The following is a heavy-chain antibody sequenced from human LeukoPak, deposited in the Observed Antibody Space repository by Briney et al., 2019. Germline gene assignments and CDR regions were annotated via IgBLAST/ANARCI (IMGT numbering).Heavy chain of an antibody. Sequence: SETLSLTCTVSAGSISNYYWSWIRQPAGKGLEWIGRISPRGSTNYNPSLKSRVTMSIDTSKNQFSLKLSSVTAADTAVYYCARTPIYYYDSSGYYNWGQGTLVTVSS. J-gene: IGHJ4*02. D-gene: IGHD3-22*01. CDR2: ISPRGST. CDR1: AGSISNYY. CDR3: ARTPIYYYDSSGYYN. V-gene: IGHV4-4*07.